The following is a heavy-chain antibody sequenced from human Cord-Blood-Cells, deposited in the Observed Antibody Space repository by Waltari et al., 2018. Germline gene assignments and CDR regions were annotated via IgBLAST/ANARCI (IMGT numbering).Heavy chain of an antibody. CDR2: IYYRGST. CDR1: GGSISSSSYY. V-gene: IGHV4-39*01. J-gene: IGHJ4*02. Sequence: QLQLQESGPGLVKPSETLSLTCTVSGGSISSSSYYWGWIRQPQGKGLEWIGSIYYRGSTYDNPSLKGRVTLSVDTSKNQFSLKLSSVTAADTAVYYCARSLQQLVRYWGQGTLVTVSS. D-gene: IGHD6-13*01. CDR3: ARSLQQLVRY.